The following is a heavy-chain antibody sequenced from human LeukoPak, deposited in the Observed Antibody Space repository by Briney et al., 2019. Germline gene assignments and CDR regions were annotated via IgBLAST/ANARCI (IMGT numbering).Heavy chain of an antibody. Sequence: PSETLSLTCTVSGSSISSYYWSWIRQPLGKGLEWIGYIYYSGSTNYNPSLKSRVTISVDTSKNQFSLKLSSVTAADTAVYYCARGYSSTSCWLRMDVWGQGTTVTVSS. CDR3: ARGYSSTSCWLRMDV. CDR1: GSSISSYY. V-gene: IGHV4-59*12. J-gene: IGHJ6*02. D-gene: IGHD2-2*01. CDR2: IYYSGST.